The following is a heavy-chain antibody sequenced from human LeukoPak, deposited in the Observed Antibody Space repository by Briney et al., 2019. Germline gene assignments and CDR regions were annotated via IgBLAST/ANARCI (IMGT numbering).Heavy chain of an antibody. CDR3: ARSIPAAIGYYFDY. V-gene: IGHV1-69*13. D-gene: IGHD2-2*01. CDR1: GGTFSSYA. J-gene: IGHJ4*02. CDR2: IIPIFGTA. Sequence: SVKVSCKASGGTFSSYAISWVRQAPGQGLEWMGGIIPIFGTANYAQKFQGRVTITADESTGTAYMELSSLRSEDTAVYCCARSIPAAIGYYFDYWGQGTLVTVSS.